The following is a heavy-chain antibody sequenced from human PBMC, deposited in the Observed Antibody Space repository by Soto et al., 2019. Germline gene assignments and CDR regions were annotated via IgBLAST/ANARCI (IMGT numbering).Heavy chain of an antibody. J-gene: IGHJ4*01. D-gene: IGHD4-17*01. Sequence: QLQLQESGSGLVNPSQTLSLTCAVSGGSISSGGYSWGWIRQPPGKGLEWIGYIYHSGTYYNPSLKSRVTISVDRSKNQFSLKLSSVSAADTAVYYCARGGKTVTTLDYWGHRTLVTVSS. CDR3: ARGGKTVTTLDY. V-gene: IGHV4-30-2*01. CDR1: GGSISSGGYS. CDR2: IYHSGT.